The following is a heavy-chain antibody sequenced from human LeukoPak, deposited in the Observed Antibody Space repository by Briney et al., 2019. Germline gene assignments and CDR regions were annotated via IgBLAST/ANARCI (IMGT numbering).Heavy chain of an antibody. J-gene: IGHJ4*02. D-gene: IGHD3-10*01. Sequence: ASVKVSCKASGYTFTSYYMHWVRQAPRQGLEWMGIINPSGGSTSYAQKFQGRVTMTRDTSTSTVYMELSSLRSEDTAVYYCARDLYYGSGSYGWPNYWGQGTLVTVSS. CDR2: INPSGGST. V-gene: IGHV1-46*01. CDR3: ARDLYYGSGSYGWPNY. CDR1: GYTFTSYY.